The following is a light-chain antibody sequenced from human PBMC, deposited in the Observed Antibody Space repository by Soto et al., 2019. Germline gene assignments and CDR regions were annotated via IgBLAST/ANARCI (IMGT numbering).Light chain of an antibody. J-gene: IGLJ3*02. CDR3: CSYAGSFTWV. CDR1: TGDVGAYNF. CDR2: DAN. Sequence: QSALTQPRSVSGSPGQSVTISCTGTTGDVGAYNFVSWYQLHPGKAPKLMIYDANKRPSGVPDRFSASKSGNTASLTISGLQAEDEADYYCCSYAGSFTWVFG. V-gene: IGLV2-11*01.